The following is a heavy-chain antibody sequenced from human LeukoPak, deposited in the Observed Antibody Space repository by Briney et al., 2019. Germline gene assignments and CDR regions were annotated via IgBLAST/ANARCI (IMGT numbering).Heavy chain of an antibody. CDR1: GYYFTGYY. V-gene: IGHV1-2*02. D-gene: IGHD6-6*01. CDR2: INPNSGAT. Sequence: GASVKVSCKASGYYFTGYYMHWVRQAPGQGLEWMGWINPNSGATNYAQKFQGRVTMTRDTSISTAYMELSRLTSDDTAVYYCASPLLQLDDLPYYMDVWGTGTTVSVSS. J-gene: IGHJ6*03. CDR3: ASPLLQLDDLPYYMDV.